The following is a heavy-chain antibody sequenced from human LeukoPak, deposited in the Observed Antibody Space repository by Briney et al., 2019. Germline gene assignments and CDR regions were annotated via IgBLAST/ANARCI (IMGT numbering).Heavy chain of an antibody. CDR2: ISSSSSYI. V-gene: IGHV3-21*01. CDR3: ARGGGDAGMDY. CDR1: GFTFSSYS. D-gene: IGHD3-16*01. J-gene: IGHJ4*02. Sequence: GGSLRLSCAASGFTFSSYSMNWVRQAPGKGLEWVSSISSSSSYIYYVDSVKGRFTISRDNAKNSLYLQMNSLRAEDTAVYYCARGGGDAGMDYWGQGTLVTVSS.